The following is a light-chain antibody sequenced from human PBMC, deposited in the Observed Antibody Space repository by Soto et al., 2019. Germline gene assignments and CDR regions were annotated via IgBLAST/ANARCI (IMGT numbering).Light chain of an antibody. Sequence: EIVLTQSPCTLSLSPGEGATLFCRASQSVTSNYLAWYHQIPGQDPRLLIYGASRRATGIPDRFSDSGSGTDVTLTINRLEPEDFAVYYCQQYGNAPRTFGQGTNVEIK. V-gene: IGKV3-20*01. J-gene: IGKJ1*01. CDR2: GAS. CDR3: QQYGNAPRT. CDR1: QSVTSNY.